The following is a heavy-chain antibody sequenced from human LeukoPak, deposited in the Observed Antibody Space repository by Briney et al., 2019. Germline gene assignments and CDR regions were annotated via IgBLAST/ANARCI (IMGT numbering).Heavy chain of an antibody. V-gene: IGHV3-21*01. CDR3: ARTYGSGSLDY. CDR2: ISSSSEFI. D-gene: IGHD2-15*01. Sequence: GGSLRLSCAASEFTFSSYSMNWVRQAPGKGLEWVSSISSSSEFIYYADSVQGRFTISRDNAKNSVYLQMNSLRAEDTAVYYCARTYGSGSLDYGGQGTLVTVSS. CDR1: EFTFSSYS. J-gene: IGHJ4*02.